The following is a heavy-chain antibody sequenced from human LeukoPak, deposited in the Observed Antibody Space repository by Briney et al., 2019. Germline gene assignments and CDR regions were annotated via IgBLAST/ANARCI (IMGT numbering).Heavy chain of an antibody. CDR2: ISYDGSNK. J-gene: IGHJ6*02. Sequence: GGSLRLSCAASGFTFSSYGMHWVRQAPGKGLEWVAVISYDGSNKYYADSVKGRFTISRDNSKNTLYLQMNSLRAEDTAVYYCAKIVGATQRVSFYYYYGMDVWGQGTTVTVSS. CDR1: GFTFSSYG. CDR3: AKIVGATQRVSFYYYYGMDV. D-gene: IGHD1-26*01. V-gene: IGHV3-30*18.